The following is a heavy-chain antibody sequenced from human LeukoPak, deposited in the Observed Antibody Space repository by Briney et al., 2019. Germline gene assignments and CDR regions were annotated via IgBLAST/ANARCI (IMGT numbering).Heavy chain of an antibody. CDR3: ARGWAFGSSWYVNYYYYMDV. D-gene: IGHD6-13*01. V-gene: IGHV4-39*01. CDR1: GGSISSSSYY. Sequence: SETLSLTCTVSGGSISSSSYYWGWIRQPPGKGLEWIGSIYYSGSTYYNPSLKSRVTISVDTSKNQFSLKLSSVTAADTAVYYCARGWAFGSSWYVNYYYYMDVWGKGTTVTVSS. CDR2: IYYSGST. J-gene: IGHJ6*03.